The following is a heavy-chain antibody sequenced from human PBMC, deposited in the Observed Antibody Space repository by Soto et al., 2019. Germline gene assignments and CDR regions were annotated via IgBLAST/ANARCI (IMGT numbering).Heavy chain of an antibody. D-gene: IGHD6-13*01. CDR2: INPSGGST. Sequence: ASVKVSCKASGYTFTSYYMHWVRQATGQGLEWMGIINPSGGSTSYAQKFQGRVTMTRDTSTSTVYMELSSLRSEDTAVYYCATTDKSRIAAAGAFDIWGQGTMVTVSS. J-gene: IGHJ3*02. CDR3: ATTDKSRIAAAGAFDI. V-gene: IGHV1-46*01. CDR1: GYTFTSYY.